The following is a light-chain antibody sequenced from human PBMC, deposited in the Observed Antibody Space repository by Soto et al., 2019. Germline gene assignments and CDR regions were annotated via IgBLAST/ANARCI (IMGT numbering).Light chain of an antibody. Sequence: QSVLTQPRSVSGSPGQSVTISCTGTCSAVGGYNFVSWYQQHPGEVPKLMIYEVIKRPSGISDRFSGSKSGNTASLTISGLQAEDEADYYCSAYTHSNTVIFGGGTKLTVL. J-gene: IGLJ2*01. CDR1: CSAVGGYNF. CDR3: SAYTHSNTVI. V-gene: IGLV2-11*01. CDR2: EVI.